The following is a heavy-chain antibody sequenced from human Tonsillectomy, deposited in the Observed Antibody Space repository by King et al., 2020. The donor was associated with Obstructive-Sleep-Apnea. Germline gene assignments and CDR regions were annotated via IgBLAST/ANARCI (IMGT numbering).Heavy chain of an antibody. Sequence: VQLQESGPGLVKPSGTLSLTCAVSGGSISSSNWWSWVRQPPGKGLEWIGEIYHSGSTNYNPSLKSRVTISVDKSKNQFSLKLSSVTAADTAVYYCARAPYSSSSLRPTYYGMDVWGRGTTVTVSS. CDR1: GGSISSSNW. V-gene: IGHV4-4*02. J-gene: IGHJ6*02. D-gene: IGHD6-6*01. CDR2: IYHSGST. CDR3: ARAPYSSSSLRPTYYGMDV.